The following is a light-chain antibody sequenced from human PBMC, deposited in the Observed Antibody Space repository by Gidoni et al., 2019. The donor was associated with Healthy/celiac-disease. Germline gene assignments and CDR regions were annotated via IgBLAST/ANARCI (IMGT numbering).Light chain of an antibody. Sequence: DIVMTLSPLSLPVTPGEPASISCRSSQGLLHSNGYNYLDWYLQKSGQSPQLLIYLGSNRASGGPDRFSGSGSGTDFTLKISRVGAEDVGVYYCMQALQAPFTFGQGTRLEIK. V-gene: IGKV2-28*01. CDR1: QGLLHSNGYNY. CDR3: MQALQAPFT. J-gene: IGKJ5*01. CDR2: LGS.